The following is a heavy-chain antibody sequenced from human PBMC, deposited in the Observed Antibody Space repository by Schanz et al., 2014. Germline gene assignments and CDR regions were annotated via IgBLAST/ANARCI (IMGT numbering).Heavy chain of an antibody. Sequence: QVQLVESGGGVVQPGRSLRLSCAASGFTFSSYGIHWVRQAPGKGLEWVAGIWYEGSKISYADSVRGRFTISRDNSRDTAYLQMNSLRAEDTAIYYCAKDMARGGYNWVFDSWGQGTLVTVSS. V-gene: IGHV3-33*06. D-gene: IGHD5-12*01. J-gene: IGHJ4*02. CDR2: IWYEGSKI. CDR1: GFTFSSYG. CDR3: AKDMARGGYNWVFDS.